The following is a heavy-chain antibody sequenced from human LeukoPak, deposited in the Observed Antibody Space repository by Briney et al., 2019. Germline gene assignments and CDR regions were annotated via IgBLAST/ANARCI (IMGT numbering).Heavy chain of an antibody. Sequence: GGSLRLSCAASGFTVSTNYMSWVRQAPGKGLEWVSVIYRDDTTYYADSVKGRFTISRDNSKNTLYLQMSSLRAEDTAVYYCASAAYDSGSYIVNHDYWGQGTLVTVSS. D-gene: IGHD3-22*01. J-gene: IGHJ4*02. CDR1: GFTVSTNY. V-gene: IGHV3-53*01. CDR3: ASAAYDSGSYIVNHDY. CDR2: IYRDDTT.